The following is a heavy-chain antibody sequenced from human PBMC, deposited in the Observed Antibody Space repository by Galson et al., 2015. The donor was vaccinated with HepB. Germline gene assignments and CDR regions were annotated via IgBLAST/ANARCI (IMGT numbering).Heavy chain of an antibody. CDR3: AKGSWDQLLPFDY. J-gene: IGHJ4*02. V-gene: IGHV3-23*01. Sequence: SLRLSCAASGFTFSSYAMTWVRQAPGKGLEWVSAISGSGGSTYYADSVKGRFTISRDNSKNTLYLQMNSLRAEDTAVYSCAKGSWDQLLPFDYWGQGTLVTVSS. CDR2: ISGSGGST. D-gene: IGHD2-2*01. CDR1: GFTFSSYA.